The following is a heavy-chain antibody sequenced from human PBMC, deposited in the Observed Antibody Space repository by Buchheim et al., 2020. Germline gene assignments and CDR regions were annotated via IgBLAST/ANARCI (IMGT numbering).Heavy chain of an antibody. J-gene: IGHJ6*02. CDR1: GFTFSSYE. Sequence: EVQLVESGGGLVQSGGSLRLSCAAFGFTFSSYEMNWVRQAPGKGLEWVSYISSSGSTIYYADSVKGRFTISRDNAKNSLYLQMNSLRAEDTAVYYCARELRTHYYYGMDVWGQGTT. D-gene: IGHD5-12*01. CDR3: ARELRTHYYYGMDV. CDR2: ISSSGSTI. V-gene: IGHV3-48*03.